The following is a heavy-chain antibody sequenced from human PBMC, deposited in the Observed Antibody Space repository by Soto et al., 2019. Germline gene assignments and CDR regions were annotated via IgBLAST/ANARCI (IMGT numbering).Heavy chain of an antibody. J-gene: IGHJ4*02. Sequence: EVQLVESGGGLVQPGGSLRLSCATSGFIFSDHYMDWVRQAQGKGLEWVGRTKNKANSYTTEYATSVKGRFSILRDDSKNSLHLQMNSLKTEDTAVYYCVRWKAGAPDYWGQGTLVTVSS. V-gene: IGHV3-72*01. D-gene: IGHD6-19*01. CDR2: TKNKANSYTT. CDR1: GFIFSDHY. CDR3: VRWKAGAPDY.